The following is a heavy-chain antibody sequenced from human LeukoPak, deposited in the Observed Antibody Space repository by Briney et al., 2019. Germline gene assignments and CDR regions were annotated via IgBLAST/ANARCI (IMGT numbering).Heavy chain of an antibody. Sequence: PGGSLRLSCAASGFTFSSYAMSWVRQAPGKGLEWVSAISGSGGSTYYADSVKGRFTISRDNSKNTVYLQMNSLRAEDTAVYYCAKGHYDTGGYYYFDYWGQGTLVTVSS. V-gene: IGHV3-23*01. CDR2: ISGSGGST. D-gene: IGHD3-22*01. CDR1: GFTFSSYA. CDR3: AKGHYDTGGYYYFDY. J-gene: IGHJ4*02.